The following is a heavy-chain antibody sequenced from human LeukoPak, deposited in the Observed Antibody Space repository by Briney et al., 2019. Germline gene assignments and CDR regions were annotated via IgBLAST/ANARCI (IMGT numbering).Heavy chain of an antibody. V-gene: IGHV4-59*11. Sequence: SETLSFTCTVSGDSFSSHYWTWVRQPPGKGLEWIGYISYRGSTNYNPSLKSRVTISIDTSKNQFSLRLSSVTAADTAVYYCARDLVTVTKGFDIWGQGTIVSVSS. CDR3: ARDLVTVTKGFDI. CDR1: GDSFSSHY. D-gene: IGHD4-17*01. CDR2: ISYRGST. J-gene: IGHJ3*02.